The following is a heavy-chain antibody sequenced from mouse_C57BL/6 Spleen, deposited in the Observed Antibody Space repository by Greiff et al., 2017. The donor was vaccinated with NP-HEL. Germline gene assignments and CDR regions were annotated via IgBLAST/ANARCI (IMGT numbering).Heavy chain of an antibody. CDR2: IYPGSGST. Sequence: VQLQQPGAELVKPGASVKMSCKASGYTFTSYWITWVKQRPGQGLEWIGDIYPGSGSTNYNEKFTSKATLTVDTSSSPASMQLSSLTSEDAAVYYCARRTYYGYDYYAMDYWGQGTSVTVSS. D-gene: IGHD2-9*01. J-gene: IGHJ4*01. CDR1: GYTFTSYW. CDR3: ARRTYYGYDYYAMDY. V-gene: IGHV1-55*01.